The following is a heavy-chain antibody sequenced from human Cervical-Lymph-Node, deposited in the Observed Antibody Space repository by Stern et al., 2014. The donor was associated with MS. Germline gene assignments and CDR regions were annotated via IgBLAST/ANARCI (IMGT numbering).Heavy chain of an antibody. Sequence: QDQLVESGGGVVQPGRSLRLSCTASGFRFGDHGMHWVRQAPGKGLEWVANIWFDGRLDTYSDSVRGRFTISRDNSDNTLHLQMHSLRVEDTAVYYCARDDHDAIYFDHWGQGALVTVSS. D-gene: IGHD1-14*01. CDR2: IWFDGRLD. CDR1: GFRFGDHG. J-gene: IGHJ4*02. CDR3: ARDDHDAIYFDH. V-gene: IGHV3-33*01.